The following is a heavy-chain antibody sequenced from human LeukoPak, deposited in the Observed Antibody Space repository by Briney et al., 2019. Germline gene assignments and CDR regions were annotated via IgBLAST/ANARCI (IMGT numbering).Heavy chain of an antibody. D-gene: IGHD6-13*01. V-gene: IGHV3-48*04. Sequence: PGVSLRLSCAASGFTFSSYSMNWVRQAPGKGLEWVSYISSSSSRIYYADSVKGRFTISRDNAKSTLYLQMNSLSAEDTAVYYCARTGFSRARGDYWGQGTLV. J-gene: IGHJ4*02. CDR2: ISSSSSRI. CDR3: ARTGFSRARGDY. CDR1: GFTFSSYS.